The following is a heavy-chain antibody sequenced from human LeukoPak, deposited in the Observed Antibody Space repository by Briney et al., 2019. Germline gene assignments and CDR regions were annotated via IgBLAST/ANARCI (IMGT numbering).Heavy chain of an antibody. CDR1: GFTFSSYS. D-gene: IGHD5-12*01. J-gene: IGHJ5*02. CDR3: ARDKAVGYSGYEFDP. V-gene: IGHV3-48*01. Sequence: GGSLRLSCAASGFTFSSYSMNWVRQAPGKGLEWVSYISSSSSTIYYADSVKGRFTISRDNAKNSLYLQMNSLRAEDTAVYYCARDKAVGYSGYEFDPWGQGTLVTVSS. CDR2: ISSSSSTI.